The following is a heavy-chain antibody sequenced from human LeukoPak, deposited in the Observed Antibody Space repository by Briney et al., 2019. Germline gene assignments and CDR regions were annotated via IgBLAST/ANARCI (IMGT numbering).Heavy chain of an antibody. D-gene: IGHD3-22*01. V-gene: IGHV1-2*02. J-gene: IGHJ3*02. CDR1: GYTFTGCY. Sequence: ASVKVSCKASGYTFTGCYMHWVRQAPGQGLEWMGWINPNSGGTNYAQKFQGRVTMTRDTSISTAYMELSRLRSDDTAVYYCARDSHRDYYDSSGYHIWGQGTMVTVSS. CDR2: INPNSGGT. CDR3: ARDSHRDYYDSSGYHI.